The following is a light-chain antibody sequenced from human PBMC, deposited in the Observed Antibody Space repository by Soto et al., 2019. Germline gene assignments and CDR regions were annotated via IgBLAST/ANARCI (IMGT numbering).Light chain of an antibody. J-gene: IGLJ1*01. CDR2: DVS. CDR3: CSYAGSNNV. V-gene: IGLV2-8*01. Sequence: QSALTQPPSASGSPGQSVTISCTGTSSDVGGYNYVSWYQQHPGKAPKLMIYDVSRRPSGVPDRFSGSKSGNTASLTVSGLQAEDEDDYYCCSYAGSNNVFGTVTKVTFL. CDR1: SSDVGGYNY.